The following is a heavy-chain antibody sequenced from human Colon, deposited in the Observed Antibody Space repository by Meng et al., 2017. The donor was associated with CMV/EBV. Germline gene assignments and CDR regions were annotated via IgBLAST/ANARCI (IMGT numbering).Heavy chain of an antibody. CDR2: TYYGSSRSRWYN. CDR3: ARDTRRPGYYFDY. Sequence: SETLSLTCAISGDSVSSNSAAWNWIRQSPSRGLEWLGRTYYGSSRSRWYNDYSVSVKGRIIINADTSKNQFSLQLNSVTPEDTAVYYCARDTRRPGYYFDYWGQGILVTVSS. D-gene: IGHD3-10*01. V-gene: IGHV6-1*01. CDR1: GDSVSSNSAA. J-gene: IGHJ4*02.